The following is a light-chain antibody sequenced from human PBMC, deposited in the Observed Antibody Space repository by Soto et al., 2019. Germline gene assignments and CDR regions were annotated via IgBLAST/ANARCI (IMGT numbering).Light chain of an antibody. CDR3: QQHNNWTPWT. CDR2: GAS. Sequence: EILMTQSPASLSVSPGERVTLSCRASQSVSSNLTWYQQKPGQAPRLLIFGASTWPTGIPARFSGSGSGTEFTTPISSLQYEDVAVYYCQQHNNWTPWTFGQGTKVEIK. V-gene: IGKV3-15*01. J-gene: IGKJ1*01. CDR1: QSVSSN.